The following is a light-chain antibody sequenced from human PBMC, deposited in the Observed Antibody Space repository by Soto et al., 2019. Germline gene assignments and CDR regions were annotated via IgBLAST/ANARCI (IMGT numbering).Light chain of an antibody. Sequence: DVVLTQSPLSLPVTLGQPASISCRSSQSLVHSDGIFYLNWFQQRPGQSPRRLIYKVSNRDYGVKDRXSGSGSGTDFTLEISRVEAEDVGVYYCMQGSHWPYTFGQGTKLEIK. V-gene: IGKV2-30*02. CDR3: MQGSHWPYT. CDR2: KVS. CDR1: QSLVHSDGIFY. J-gene: IGKJ2*01.